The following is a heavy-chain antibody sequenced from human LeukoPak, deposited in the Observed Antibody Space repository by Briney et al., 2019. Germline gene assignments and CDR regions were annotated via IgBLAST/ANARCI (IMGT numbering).Heavy chain of an antibody. Sequence: RGGSLRLSCAASGFTFSSYGMHWVRQAPGKGLEWVAVIWYDGSNKYYADSVKGRFTISRDNSKNTLYLQMNSLRAEDTAVYYCAKDAYYGSHGIGYFDYWGQGTLVTVSS. V-gene: IGHV3-33*06. J-gene: IGHJ4*02. CDR1: GFTFSSYG. CDR2: IWYDGSNK. CDR3: AKDAYYGSHGIGYFDY. D-gene: IGHD3-10*01.